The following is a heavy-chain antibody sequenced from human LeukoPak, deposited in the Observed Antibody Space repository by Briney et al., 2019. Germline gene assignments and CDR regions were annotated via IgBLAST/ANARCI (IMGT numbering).Heavy chain of an antibody. D-gene: IGHD3-10*01. CDR1: GFTVSSNY. CDR3: AKSYSPVNFDG. CDR2: IYSGGST. V-gene: IGHV3-53*01. Sequence: PGGSLRLSCAASGFTVSSNYMSWVRQAPGKGLEWVSVIYSGGSTYYADSVKGRFTISRDNSKNTLYLQMNSLRAEDTAVYYCAKSYSPVNFDGWGQGTLVTVS. J-gene: IGHJ4*02.